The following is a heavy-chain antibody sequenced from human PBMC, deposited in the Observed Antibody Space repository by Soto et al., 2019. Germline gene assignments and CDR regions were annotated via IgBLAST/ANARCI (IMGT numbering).Heavy chain of an antibody. J-gene: IGHJ4*02. CDR1: GGNFSTHA. Sequence: QVQLVQSGAEVKKPGSSVKVSCKASGGNFSTHAISWVRQAPGQGLVWMGGIIPMFNTTISAQKFQGRVTITADEYTSTASMELCSLRSEDTAVYYCARDAYDRGSLDYWGQGTLVTVSS. CDR2: IIPMFNTT. V-gene: IGHV1-69*01. D-gene: IGHD3-22*01. CDR3: ARDAYDRGSLDY.